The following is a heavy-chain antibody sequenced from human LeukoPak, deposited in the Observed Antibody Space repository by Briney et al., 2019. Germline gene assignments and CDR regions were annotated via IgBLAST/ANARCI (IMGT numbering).Heavy chain of an antibody. CDR1: GYTFTSYG. Sequence: GASVKVSCKASGYTFTSYGISWVRQAPGQGLEWMGWISAYNGNTNYAQKLQGRVTMTTDTSTSTAYMELRSLRSDDTAVYYCARVPQKIYYYDSSGYYYDYWGQGTLVTVSS. V-gene: IGHV1-18*01. D-gene: IGHD3-22*01. CDR2: ISAYNGNT. J-gene: IGHJ4*02. CDR3: ARVPQKIYYYDSSGYYYDY.